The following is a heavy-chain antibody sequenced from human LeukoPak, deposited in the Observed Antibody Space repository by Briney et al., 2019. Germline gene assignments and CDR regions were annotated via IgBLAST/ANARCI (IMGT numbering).Heavy chain of an antibody. D-gene: IGHD2-2*01. Sequence: VASVKASCKASGYTFTSYYMHWVRQAPGQGLEWMGIINPSGGSTSYAQKFQGRVTMTRDTSTSTVYMELSSLRSEDTAVYYCARGMGPAAIPTSDAFDIWGQGTMVTVSS. J-gene: IGHJ3*02. CDR1: GYTFTSYY. CDR3: ARGMGPAAIPTSDAFDI. CDR2: INPSGGST. V-gene: IGHV1-46*01.